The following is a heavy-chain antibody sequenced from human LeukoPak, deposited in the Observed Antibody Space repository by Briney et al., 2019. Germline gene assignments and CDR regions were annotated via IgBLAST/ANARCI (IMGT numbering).Heavy chain of an antibody. D-gene: IGHD6-19*01. J-gene: IGHJ4*02. V-gene: IGHV3-21*06. Sequence: GGSLRLSCAASGFIFSDHYMDWVRQAPGKGLEWVSSINWGSNHIYYADAVQGRFTISRDNAKNSLYLQMNSLRAEDTAIYYCARDNSGWSRDYWGQGTLVTVSS. CDR3: ARDNSGWSRDY. CDR2: INWGSNHI. CDR1: GFIFSDHY.